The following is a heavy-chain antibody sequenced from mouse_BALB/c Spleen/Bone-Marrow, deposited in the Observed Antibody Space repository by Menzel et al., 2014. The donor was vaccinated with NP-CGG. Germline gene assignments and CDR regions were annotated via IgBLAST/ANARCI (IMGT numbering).Heavy chain of an antibody. Sequence: QVQLQQSAAELARPGASVRLSCKASGYIFTSYTIQWIKQRPGQGLEWIGYINPRIGYTDYNQKFKDKTTLTADKSSSTAYMQLSSLTSEDSAVYYCAREGTYYACFDYWGQGTTLTVSS. D-gene: IGHD1-1*01. CDR3: AREGTYYACFDY. CDR2: INPRIGYT. CDR1: GYIFTSYT. J-gene: IGHJ2*01. V-gene: IGHV1-4*02.